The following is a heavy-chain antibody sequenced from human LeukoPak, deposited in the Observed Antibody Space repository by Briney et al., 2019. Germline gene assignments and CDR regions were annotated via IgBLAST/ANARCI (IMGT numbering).Heavy chain of an antibody. D-gene: IGHD3-9*01. CDR1: GFTFSHYG. CDR2: ISSDGVEK. Sequence: PGRSLRLSCEASGFTFSHYGIHWVRQTPGKGLEWVAAISSDGVEKHYADSVKGRFTISRDNSKITLYLQMNSLRAEDTALYYCAREGHYDILTGYSPVEYYFYYMDVWGKGTTVTVSS. CDR3: AREGHYDILTGYSPVEYYFYYMDV. V-gene: IGHV3-30*04. J-gene: IGHJ6*03.